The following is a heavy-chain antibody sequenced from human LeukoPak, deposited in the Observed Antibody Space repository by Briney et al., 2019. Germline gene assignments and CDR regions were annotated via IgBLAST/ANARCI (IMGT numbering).Heavy chain of an antibody. J-gene: IGHJ4*02. D-gene: IGHD1-20*01. CDR3: ARAGRITGTTALFDY. CDR1: GGSFSGYY. CDR2: INHSGST. V-gene: IGHV4-34*01. Sequence: NTSETLSLTCAVYGGSFSGYYWSWIRQPPGKGLEWIGEINHSGSTNYNPSLKSRVTISVDTSKNQSSLKLSSVTAADTAVYYCARAGRITGTTALFDYWGQGTLVTVSS.